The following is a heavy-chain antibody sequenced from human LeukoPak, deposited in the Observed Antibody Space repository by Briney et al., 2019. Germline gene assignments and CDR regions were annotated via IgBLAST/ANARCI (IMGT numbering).Heavy chain of an antibody. CDR2: IYYSGST. Sequence: TSSETLSLTCTVSGGSISSYYWSWIRQPPGKGLEWIGYIYYSGSTNYNPSLKSRVTISVDTSKNQFSLKLSSVTAADTAVYYCARDRYGEAFDPWGQGTLVTVSS. CDR1: GGSISSYY. V-gene: IGHV4-59*12. CDR3: ARDRYGEAFDP. D-gene: IGHD4-17*01. J-gene: IGHJ5*02.